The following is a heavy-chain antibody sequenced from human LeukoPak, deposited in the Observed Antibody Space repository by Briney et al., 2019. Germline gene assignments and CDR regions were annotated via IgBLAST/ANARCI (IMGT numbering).Heavy chain of an antibody. CDR3: ARYADRSHDYGDNSGPDWYFDL. J-gene: IGHJ2*01. Sequence: SETLSLTCSVSGASISSYYWSWIRQPAGKGLEWIGRIYTSGSPNYNPSVKSRVTMSGDTSKNQFSLKLTSVTAADTAMYYCARYADRSHDYGDNSGPDWYFDLWGRGTLVTVSS. V-gene: IGHV4-4*07. CDR2: IYTSGSP. CDR1: GASISSYY. D-gene: IGHD4-23*01.